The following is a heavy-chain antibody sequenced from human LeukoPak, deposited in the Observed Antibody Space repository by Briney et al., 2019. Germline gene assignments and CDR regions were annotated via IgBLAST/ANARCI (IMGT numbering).Heavy chain of an antibody. D-gene: IGHD3-22*01. CDR1: GDSISSYY. J-gene: IGHJ4*02. CDR3: ARGKESSGYFYYFDY. Sequence: SETLPLTCTVSGDSISSYYWSWIRQPAGKGLEWIGRIYTSGSTNYNPSLKSRGTMSVDTSNNQFSLKLGSVTAADTAVYYCARGKESSGYFYYFDYWGQGTLVTVSS. V-gene: IGHV4-4*07. CDR2: IYTSGST.